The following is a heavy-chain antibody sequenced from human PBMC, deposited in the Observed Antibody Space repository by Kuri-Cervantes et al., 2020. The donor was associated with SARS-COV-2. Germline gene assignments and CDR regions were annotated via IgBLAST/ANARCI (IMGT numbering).Heavy chain of an antibody. CDR2: ILPILDAA. Sequence: SVNVSCKSSGGTFSNHAISWARQAPGQGLEWMGGILPILDAANYAQKFQGRVTITADESTSTAYMELSSLRSEDTAVYYCAREWTDPIEMTTPTHFDYWGQGTLVTVSS. D-gene: IGHD5-24*01. CDR3: AREWTDPIEMTTPTHFDY. J-gene: IGHJ4*02. V-gene: IGHV1-69*13. CDR1: GGTFSNHA.